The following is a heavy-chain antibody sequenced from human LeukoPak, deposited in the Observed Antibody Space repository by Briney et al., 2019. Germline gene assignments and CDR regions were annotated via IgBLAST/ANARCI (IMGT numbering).Heavy chain of an antibody. Sequence: GGSLRLSCTASGFTFRNYVMSWVRQAPGKGLEWVAFIRYDGSNKYYVDSVKGRFTISRDNSKNTLYLQMNSLRAEDTAVYYCAKNHYGDYGWYFDYWGQGTLVTVSS. V-gene: IGHV3-30*02. D-gene: IGHD4-17*01. J-gene: IGHJ4*02. CDR1: GFTFRNYV. CDR2: IRYDGSNK. CDR3: AKNHYGDYGWYFDY.